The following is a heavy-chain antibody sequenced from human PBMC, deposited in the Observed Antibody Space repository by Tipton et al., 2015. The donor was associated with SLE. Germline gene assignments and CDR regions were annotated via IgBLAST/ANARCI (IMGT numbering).Heavy chain of an antibody. J-gene: IGHJ6*02. Sequence: VKPSETLSLTCTVSGGSINRNYWSWIRQPPGKGLEWIGYVYYSGSTNYNPSLKSRVTISMDSSKSQFSLKLNSVTAADTAVYYCARFRDEYYYYAMDVWGQGTTVTVSS. V-gene: IGHV4-59*12. CDR3: ARFRDEYYYYAMDV. CDR2: VYYSGST. CDR1: GGSINRNY.